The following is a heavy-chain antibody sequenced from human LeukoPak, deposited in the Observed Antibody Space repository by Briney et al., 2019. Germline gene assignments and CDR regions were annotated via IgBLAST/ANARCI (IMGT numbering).Heavy chain of an antibody. Sequence: PGGSLRLSCAASGFTFSNYDMSWVRQAPGKGLELVSTISGSGGTTYYAASVKGRFTISRANSKNTLHLQMNTLRDDDTALYYCAKSPYCSGGICYSDWYFDLWGRGTLVTVSS. V-gene: IGHV3-23*01. D-gene: IGHD2-15*01. CDR2: ISGSGGTT. CDR1: GFTFSNYD. CDR3: AKSPYCSGGICYSDWYFDL. J-gene: IGHJ2*01.